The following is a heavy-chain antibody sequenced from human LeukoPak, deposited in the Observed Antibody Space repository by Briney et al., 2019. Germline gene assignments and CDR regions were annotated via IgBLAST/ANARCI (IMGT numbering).Heavy chain of an antibody. CDR2: FDPEDGET. V-gene: IGHV1-24*01. CDR1: GYTLTELS. D-gene: IGHD3-9*01. Sequence: ASVKVSFEVSGYTLTELSMHWVRQAPGKGLEWMGGFDPEDGETIYAQKFQGRVTMTEDTSTDTAYMELSSLRSEDTAVYYCATGGRISGYFDWLPFLDYWGQGTLVTVSS. J-gene: IGHJ4*02. CDR3: ATGGRISGYFDWLPFLDY.